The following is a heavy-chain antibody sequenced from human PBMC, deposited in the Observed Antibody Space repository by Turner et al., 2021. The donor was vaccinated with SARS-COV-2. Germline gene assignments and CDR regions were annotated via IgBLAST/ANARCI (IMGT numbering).Heavy chain of an antibody. D-gene: IGHD1-26*01. CDR1: GFTFSSYT. J-gene: IGHJ4*01. CDR3: AKDVGVASLVGATADY. CDR2: IRGSGSGT. V-gene: IGHV3-23*01. Sequence: EVQLLESGGGLVQPGGSLRLSCAASGFTFSSYTMTWVRQAPGKGLQWVSAIRGSGSGTYYVDSVKGRFTISRDNSKSTLYLQMSSLRAEDTAIYYCAKDVGVASLVGATADYWGQGTLVTVSS.